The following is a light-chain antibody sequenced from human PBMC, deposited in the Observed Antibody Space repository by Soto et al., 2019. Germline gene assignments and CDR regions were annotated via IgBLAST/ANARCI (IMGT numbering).Light chain of an antibody. J-gene: IGKJ1*01. CDR3: QQYGSSPWT. CDR2: DTS. CDR1: QSDTSTY. Sequence: EIVLTQSPGTLSLSPGERATLSCSASQSDTSTYLAWYQQKPGQAPRLLIYDTSSRATGIPDRFSGSGSGTDFTLTISRLEPEDFAVYYCQQYGSSPWTFGQGTKVDIK. V-gene: IGKV3-20*01.